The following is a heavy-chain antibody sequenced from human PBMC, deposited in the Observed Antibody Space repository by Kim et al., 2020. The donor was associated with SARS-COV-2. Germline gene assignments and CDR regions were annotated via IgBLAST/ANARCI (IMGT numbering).Heavy chain of an antibody. V-gene: IGHV3-21*01. D-gene: IGHD1-7*01. CDR1: GFTFSSYS. J-gene: IGHJ4*02. CDR3: ATWGGNTWGDFDY. Sequence: GGSLRLSCAASGFTFSSYSMNWVRQAPGKGLEWVSSISSSSYIYYADSVKGRFTISRDNAKNSLYLQMNSLRAEDTAVYYCATWGGNTWGDFDYWGQGTLVTVSS. CDR2: ISSSSYI.